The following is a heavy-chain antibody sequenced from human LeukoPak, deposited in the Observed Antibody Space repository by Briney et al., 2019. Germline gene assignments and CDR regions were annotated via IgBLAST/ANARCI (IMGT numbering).Heavy chain of an antibody. V-gene: IGHV4-4*07. D-gene: IGHD6-19*01. CDR1: GGSISGYY. CDR3: ARSRIVLADSLDP. Sequence: SETLSLTRTVSGGSISGYYWNWIRQPAGKGLEWIGRIFHSGSTNYNPSLNSRVTMSVDTSKNQLSLKLSSVTAADTAVYYCARSRIVLADSLDPWGQGTLVTVSS. J-gene: IGHJ5*02. CDR2: IFHSGST.